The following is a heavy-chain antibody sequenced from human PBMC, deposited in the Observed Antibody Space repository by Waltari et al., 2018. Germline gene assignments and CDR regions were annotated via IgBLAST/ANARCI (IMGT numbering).Heavy chain of an antibody. CDR3: ARFNYYYVWGTNWFDP. D-gene: IGHD3-16*01. V-gene: IGHV3-53*01. J-gene: IGHJ5*02. Sequence: EVQLVESGGGLIQHGGSLRLSCAASGFTVRSNYLSWVRQAPGKGLEWVSVIYIGGSTYYADSVKGRFTISRDNSKNTLYLQMNSLRADDTAVYYCARFNYYYVWGTNWFDPWGQGTLVTVSS. CDR1: GFTVRSNY. CDR2: IYIGGST.